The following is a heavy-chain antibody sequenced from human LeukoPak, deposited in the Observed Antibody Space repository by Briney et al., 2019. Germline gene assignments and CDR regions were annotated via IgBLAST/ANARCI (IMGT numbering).Heavy chain of an antibody. J-gene: IGHJ4*02. CDR3: ARDPYSSSSFLFSGGSNTDY. CDR1: GYTFTSYY. V-gene: IGHV1-46*01. D-gene: IGHD6-6*01. Sequence: ASVRVSCKASGYTFTSYYVHWVRQAPGQGLEWMGIINPSGGSTSYAQKFQGRVTMTRDMSTSTVYMELSSLRSEDTAVYYCARDPYSSSSFLFSGGSNTDYWGQGTLVTVSS. CDR2: INPSGGST.